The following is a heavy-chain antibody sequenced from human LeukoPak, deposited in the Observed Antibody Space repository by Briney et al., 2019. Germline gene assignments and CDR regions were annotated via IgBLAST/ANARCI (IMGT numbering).Heavy chain of an antibody. CDR3: ARTSGVYSYGYPLDY. CDR1: GYTFTGYY. J-gene: IGHJ4*02. Sequence: ASVKVSCKASGYTFTGYYMHWVRQAPGQGLEWMGWINPNSGGTNYAQKFQGRVTMTRDTSISTAYMELSRLRSDDTAVYYCARTSGVYSYGYPLDYWGQGTLVTVSS. V-gene: IGHV1-2*02. D-gene: IGHD5-18*01. CDR2: INPNSGGT.